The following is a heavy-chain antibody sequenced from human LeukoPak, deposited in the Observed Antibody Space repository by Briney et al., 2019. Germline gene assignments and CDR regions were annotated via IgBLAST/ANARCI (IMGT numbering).Heavy chain of an antibody. V-gene: IGHV3-7*01. CDR3: ARERGRGYSYGYVDY. D-gene: IGHD5-18*01. CDR2: IKQDGSEK. Sequence: GGSLRLSCATSGFTFSSYWMSWVRQAPGKGLEWVANIKQDGSEKYYVDSVKGRFTISRDNAKNSLYLQMNSLRAEDTAVYYCARERGRGYSYGYVDYWGQGTLVTVSS. CDR1: GFTFSSYW. J-gene: IGHJ4*02.